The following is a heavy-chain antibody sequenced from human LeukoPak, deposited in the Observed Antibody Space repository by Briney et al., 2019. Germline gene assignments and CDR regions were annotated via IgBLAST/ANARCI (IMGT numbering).Heavy chain of an antibody. V-gene: IGHV3-23*01. CDR2: IRDSGSST. CDR3: AKYGPQDSGSSHFDY. Sequence: GALRLSCAASGFTFSSYAMSWVRQAPGKGLEWVSAIRDSGSSTHYADSVKGRFTTSRDNSKNTLFLQMTSLRAEDTAIYYCAKYGPQDSGSSHFDYWGQGALVTVSS. CDR1: GFTFSSYA. D-gene: IGHD1-26*01. J-gene: IGHJ4*02.